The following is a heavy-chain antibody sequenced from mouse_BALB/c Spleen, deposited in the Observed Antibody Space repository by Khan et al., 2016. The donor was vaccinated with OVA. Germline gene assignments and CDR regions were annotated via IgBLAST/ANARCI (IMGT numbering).Heavy chain of an antibody. CDR2: IDPPNAES. CDR3: ATLYGNPMAY. D-gene: IGHD2-1*01. V-gene: IGHV14-3*02. Sequence: VQLKQSGAEVVKPGASVKLSCSASAFNIRDTYIHWVQQRPEQGLEWIGRIDPPNAESKYGPKFQDKFTLSADTSANTAYLQLSSLTSEDTAVYYCATLYGNPMAYWGQGTLVSVSS. CDR1: AFNIRDTY. J-gene: IGHJ3*01.